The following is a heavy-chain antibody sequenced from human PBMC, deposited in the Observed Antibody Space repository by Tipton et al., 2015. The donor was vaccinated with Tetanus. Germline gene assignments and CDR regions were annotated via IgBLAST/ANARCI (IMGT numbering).Heavy chain of an antibody. CDR3: ARDTYYQSHHYNYFDF. D-gene: IGHD5-24*01. CDR2: TSYDESKK. J-gene: IGHJ4*02. Sequence: SLRLSCAISGFTFRTYGMHWVRQAPGKGLEWVALTSYDESKKYYADSVEGRFTISRDNSRSMVYLQMDSLRDEDTGVFYCARDTYYQSHHYNYFDFWSQGVRVTVSS. CDR1: GFTFRTYG. V-gene: IGHV3-30*03.